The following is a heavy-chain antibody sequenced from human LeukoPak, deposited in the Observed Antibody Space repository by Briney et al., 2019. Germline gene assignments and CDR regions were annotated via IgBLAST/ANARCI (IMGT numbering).Heavy chain of an antibody. J-gene: IGHJ4*02. CDR3: ARGAIPSLEYYFDY. D-gene: IGHD2-2*01. Sequence: GGSLRLSCAASGFTVSSNYMSWVRRAPGKGLEWVSVIYSGGSTYYADSVKGRFTISRDNSKNTLYPQMNSLRAEDTAVYYCARGAIPSLEYYFDYWGQGTLVTVSS. CDR1: GFTVSSNY. CDR2: IYSGGST. V-gene: IGHV3-53*01.